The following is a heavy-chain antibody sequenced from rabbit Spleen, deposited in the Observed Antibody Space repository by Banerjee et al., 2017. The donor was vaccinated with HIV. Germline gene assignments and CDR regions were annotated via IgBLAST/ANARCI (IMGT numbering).Heavy chain of an antibody. CDR1: GFSFSSGYY. D-gene: IGHD2-1*01. CDR2: INASTGKP. V-gene: IGHV1S40*01. CDR3: ARDLIGVIGWNFYL. J-gene: IGHJ4*01. Sequence: QSLEESGGGLVKPGGTLTLTCKASGFSFSSGYYMYWVRQAPGKGLEWIACINASTGKPVYATWASGRFTISRTSSTTVTLRMTSLTAADRATYFCARDLIGVIGWNFYLWGQGTLVTVS.